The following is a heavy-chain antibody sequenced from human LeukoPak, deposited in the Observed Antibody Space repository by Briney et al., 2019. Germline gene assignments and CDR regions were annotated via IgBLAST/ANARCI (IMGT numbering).Heavy chain of an antibody. CDR3: ARHSSEYSYEL. D-gene: IGHD5-18*01. CDR2: ISYSGST. CDR1: GGSIGTYY. V-gene: IGHV4-59*08. J-gene: IGHJ4*02. Sequence: PSETLSLTCAVSGGSIGTYYLSWIRQPPGKGLEWIGYISYSGSTTYNPSLKSRVTISVDTSKNQFSLKLNSVTAADTAVYYCARHSSEYSYELWGQGTLVTVSS.